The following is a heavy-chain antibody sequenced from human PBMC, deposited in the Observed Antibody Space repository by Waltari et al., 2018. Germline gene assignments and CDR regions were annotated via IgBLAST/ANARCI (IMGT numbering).Heavy chain of an antibody. CDR2: IIPILGIA. V-gene: IGHV1-69*10. J-gene: IGHJ4*02. CDR3: ARVEVGAKGFDY. D-gene: IGHD1-26*01. Sequence: QVQLVQSGAEVKKPGSSGKVSCKASGGTFSSYAISWVRQAPGQGLEWMGGIIPILGIANYAQKFQGRVTITADKSTSTAYMELSSLRSEDTAVYYCARVEVGAKGFDYWGQGTLVTVSS. CDR1: GGTFSSYA.